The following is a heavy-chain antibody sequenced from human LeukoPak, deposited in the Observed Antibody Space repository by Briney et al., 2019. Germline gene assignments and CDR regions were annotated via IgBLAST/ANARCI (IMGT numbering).Heavy chain of an antibody. CDR2: ISDSGIT. V-gene: IGHV4-4*09. J-gene: IGHJ1*01. D-gene: IGHD2-15*01. Sequence: SETLSLSCTVSGDSFSSGYWTWIRQSPGKGLEWIGYISDSGITDYNPSLKSRLTISVDTSNNKFSLNLHSVTAADTAVYYCAGRGHRYSRDWGQGSLVTVSS. CDR3: AGRGHRYSRD. CDR1: GDSFSSGY.